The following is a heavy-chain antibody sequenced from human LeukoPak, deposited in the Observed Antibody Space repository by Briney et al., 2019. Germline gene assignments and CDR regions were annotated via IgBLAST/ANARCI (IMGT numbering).Heavy chain of an antibody. D-gene: IGHD2-2*03. CDR1: GFTFSSYT. V-gene: IGHV3-21*01. J-gene: IGHJ4*02. CDR2: ISSSSYI. Sequence: GGFLRLSCAASGFTFSSYTMNWVRQAPGKGLEWVSSISSSSYISYADSVKGRFTVSRDNAKNSLYLQMNSLRAEDTAVYYCAREASGYDYWGQGVLVTVSS. CDR3: AREASGYDY.